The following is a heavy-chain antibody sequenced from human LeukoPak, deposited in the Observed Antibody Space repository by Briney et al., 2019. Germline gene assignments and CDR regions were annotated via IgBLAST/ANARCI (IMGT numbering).Heavy chain of an antibody. J-gene: IGHJ3*02. Sequence: GGSLRLSCAASGFIFSDYGVHWVRQPPGKGLEGVALISYDGNKQYYADSVKGRFTISRDDSKNTLYLQMNSLRAEDTAVYYCARDAANYYDSSGYYWFGAFDIWGQGTMVTVSS. CDR2: ISYDGNKQ. CDR1: GFIFSDYG. V-gene: IGHV3-30*03. D-gene: IGHD3-22*01. CDR3: ARDAANYYDSSGYYWFGAFDI.